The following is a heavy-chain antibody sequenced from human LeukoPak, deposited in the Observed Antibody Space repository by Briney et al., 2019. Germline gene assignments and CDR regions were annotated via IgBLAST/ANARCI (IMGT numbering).Heavy chain of an antibody. CDR1: GFTFSSYA. V-gene: IGHV3-30-3*01. CDR3: ARDRPKLLWFGEFDY. Sequence: PGRSLRLSCAASGFTFSSYAMHWVRQAPGKGLEWVAVISYDGSNKYYADSVKGRFTISRDNAKNSLYLQMNSLRAEDTAVYYCARDRPKLLWFGEFDYWGQGTLVTVSS. CDR2: ISYDGSNK. J-gene: IGHJ4*02. D-gene: IGHD3-10*01.